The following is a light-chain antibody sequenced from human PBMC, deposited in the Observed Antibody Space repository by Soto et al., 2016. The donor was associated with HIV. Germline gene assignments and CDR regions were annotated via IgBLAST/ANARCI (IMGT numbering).Light chain of an antibody. J-gene: IGKJ3*01. CDR3: QHSKRTPRVFG. Sequence: DIQMTQSPSTLSASVGDRVTITCRASQSISSWVAWYQQKPGKAPNLLIYKASNLESGVPSRFSGGGSGTEFTLTISSLQPDDFATYYCQHSKRTPRVFGFGPGTKVDRK. V-gene: IGKV1-5*03. CDR2: KAS. CDR1: QSISSW.